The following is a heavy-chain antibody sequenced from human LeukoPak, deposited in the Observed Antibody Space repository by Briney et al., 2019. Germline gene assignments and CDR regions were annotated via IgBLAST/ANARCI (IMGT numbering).Heavy chain of an antibody. CDR1: VDSVSSTA. J-gene: IGHJ4*02. D-gene: IGHD2-2*01. Sequence: SQTLSLTCAISVDSVSSTAWNWIRQSPSRGLEWLGRTYYRSKWYNDYAVSVKSRITINPDTSKNQFSLQLNSVTPEDTAVYYCARGGRGYCTSSSCYFDYWGQGTLVTVSS. V-gene: IGHV6-1*01. CDR3: ARGGRGYCTSSSCYFDY. CDR2: TYYRSKWYN.